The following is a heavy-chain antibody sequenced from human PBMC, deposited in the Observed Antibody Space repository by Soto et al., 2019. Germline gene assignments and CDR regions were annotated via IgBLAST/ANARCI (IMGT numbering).Heavy chain of an antibody. CDR3: ARGVGSSWYFSYFHY. CDR1: AGGSISSGDSY. Sequence: QVQLQESGPGLVKPSQTLSLTCTVSAGGSISSGDSYWSWLRQHPGKGLEYIGHIYYGSTYYNPSLKSRVSISVDTSKNQFTLNLNSVTAADTAVYYCARGVGSSWYFSYFHYWGQGTLVSVSS. CDR2: IYYGST. V-gene: IGHV4-31*03. J-gene: IGHJ4*02. D-gene: IGHD6-13*01.